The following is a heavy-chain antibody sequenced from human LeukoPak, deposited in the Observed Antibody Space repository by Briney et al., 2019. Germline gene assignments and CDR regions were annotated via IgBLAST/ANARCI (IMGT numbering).Heavy chain of an antibody. V-gene: IGHV3-48*04. D-gene: IGHD6-25*01. J-gene: IGHJ5*02. CDR1: GFTFSSYW. CDR3: ARDPYGGYSSVNWFDP. CDR2: ISSSGSTI. Sequence: GGSLRLSCAAWGFTFSSYWMHWVRHAPGKGLEGVSYISSSGSTIYYADSVKGRFTISRDNAKNSLYLQMNSLRAEDTAVYYCARDPYGGYSSVNWFDPWGQGTLVTASS.